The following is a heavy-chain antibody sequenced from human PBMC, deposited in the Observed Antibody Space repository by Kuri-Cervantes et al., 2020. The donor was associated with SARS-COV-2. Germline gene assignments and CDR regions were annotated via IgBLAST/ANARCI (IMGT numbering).Heavy chain of an antibody. J-gene: IGHJ6*02. CDR1: GFTVSSHV. V-gene: IGHV3-30*04. Sequence: GGSLRLSCAASGFTVSSHVMHWVRQAPGKGLEWVTVISNDGRTEHYADSVKGRITISRDKAKNTLYLQMNSLRPEDTAVYYCARDPHGMDVWGQGTMVTVSS. CDR3: ARDPHGMDV. CDR2: ISNDGRTE.